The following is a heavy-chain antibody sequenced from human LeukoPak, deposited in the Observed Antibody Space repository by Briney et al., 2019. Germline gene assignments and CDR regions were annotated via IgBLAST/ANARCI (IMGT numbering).Heavy chain of an antibody. D-gene: IGHD5-12*01. J-gene: IGHJ4*02. V-gene: IGHV3-23*01. CDR1: GFTFSSYA. CDR2: ISGSGGST. Sequence: GGSLRLSCAASGFTFSSYAMSWVRQAPGKGLEWVSAISGSGGSTYYADSVKGRFTISRDDSKNTLYLQMNSLRAEDTAVYFCAKIQYSDSQDLYYFDFWGQGTLVTVSS. CDR3: AKIQYSDSQDLYYFDF.